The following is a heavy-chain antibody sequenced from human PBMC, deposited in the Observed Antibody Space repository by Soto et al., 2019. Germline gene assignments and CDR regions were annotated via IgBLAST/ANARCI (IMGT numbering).Heavy chain of an antibody. CDR2: ISSSGSTI. CDR3: ARDKTTHPYYYYYGMDV. CDR1: GFTFSDYY. V-gene: IGHV3-11*01. D-gene: IGHD4-17*01. Sequence: TGGSLRLSCAASGFTFSDYYMSWIRQAPGKGLEWVSYISSSGSTIYYADSVKGRFTISRDNAKNSLYLQMNSLRAEDTAVYYCARDKTTHPYYYYYGMDVWGQGTTVTVSS. J-gene: IGHJ6*02.